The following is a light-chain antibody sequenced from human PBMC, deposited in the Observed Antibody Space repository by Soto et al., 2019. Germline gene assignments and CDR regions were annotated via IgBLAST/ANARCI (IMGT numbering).Light chain of an antibody. V-gene: IGKV1-39*01. J-gene: IGKJ1*01. CDR1: QSISSY. CDR3: PQSYSTPST. Sequence: DIQMTQSPSSLSASVGDRVTITCRASQSISSYLNWYQQKPGKAPKLLIYAASSLQSGVPSRFSGSGSETDFTLTISSLQPEDFATYYCPQSYSTPSTFGQGTKVDIK. CDR2: AAS.